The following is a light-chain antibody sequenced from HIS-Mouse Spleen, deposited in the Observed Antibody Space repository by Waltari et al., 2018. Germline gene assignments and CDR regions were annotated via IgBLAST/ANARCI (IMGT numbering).Light chain of an antibody. J-gene: IGLJ2*01. CDR3: YSTDSSGNHRV. V-gene: IGLV3-10*01. CDR2: EDS. CDR1: ASPKKC. Sequence: SYELTQPPSVSVSPGQTARIPCSGDASPKKCAYLYQQKSGQAPVLVIYEDSKRPSGIPERFSGSSSGTMATLTISGAQVEDEADYYCYSTDSSGNHRVFGGGTKLTVL.